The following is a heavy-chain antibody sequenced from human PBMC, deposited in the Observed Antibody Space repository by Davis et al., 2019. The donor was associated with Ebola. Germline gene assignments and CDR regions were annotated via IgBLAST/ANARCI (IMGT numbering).Heavy chain of an antibody. D-gene: IGHD3-10*01. Sequence: PGGSLRLSCAASGFTFSSYWMSWVRQAPGKGLEWVANIKQDGSEKYYVDSVKGRFTISRDNSKNTLYLQMNSLRAEDTAVYYCASRGRFGYNWFDPWGQGTLVTVSS. V-gene: IGHV3-7*01. CDR1: GFTFSSYW. CDR2: IKQDGSEK. CDR3: ASRGRFGYNWFDP. J-gene: IGHJ5*02.